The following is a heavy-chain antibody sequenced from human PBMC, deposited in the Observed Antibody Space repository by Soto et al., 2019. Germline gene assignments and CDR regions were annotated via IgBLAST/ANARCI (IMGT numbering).Heavy chain of an antibody. CDR2: ISGSGGST. V-gene: IGHV3-23*01. Sequence: GGSLRLSCAASGFTFSSYAMSWVRQAPGKGLEWVSGISGSGGSTYYADSVKGRFTISRDNSKNTLYLQMNSLRAEDTAVYYCARDRLKGYSSRCYKDYWGQGTLVTVSS. D-gene: IGHD6-13*01. CDR3: ARDRLKGYSSRCYKDY. J-gene: IGHJ4*02. CDR1: GFTFSSYA.